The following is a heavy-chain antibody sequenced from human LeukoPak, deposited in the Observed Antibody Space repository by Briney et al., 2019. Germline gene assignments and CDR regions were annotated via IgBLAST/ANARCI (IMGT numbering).Heavy chain of an antibody. CDR3: ARDEDTSALSEY. D-gene: IGHD2/OR15-2a*01. Sequence: GGSLRLSCAGSGVSFSSNTMSWGRQAPGRGLEWVSAISNNGGRTDYADSVKGRFTISRDNSKSTLYLHMDSLRAEDTAVYYCARDEDTSALSEYWGQGTLVTVSS. J-gene: IGHJ4*02. CDR2: ISNNGGRT. CDR1: GVSFSSNT. V-gene: IGHV3-23*01.